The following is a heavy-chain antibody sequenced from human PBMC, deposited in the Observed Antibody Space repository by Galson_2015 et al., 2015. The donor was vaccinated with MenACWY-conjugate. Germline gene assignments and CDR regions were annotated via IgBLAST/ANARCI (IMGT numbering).Heavy chain of an antibody. D-gene: IGHD5-18*01. CDR1: GFTFSSYA. V-gene: IGHV4-59*01. CDR3: ARDWGRGYSYGIDS. CDR2: IHYSGSA. J-gene: IGHJ4*02. Sequence: LRLSCAASGFTFSSYAMSWVRQAPGKGLEWIGYIHYSGSANYSPSLKSRVTISVDTSKNQFSLKVSSVTAADTAVYYCARDWGRGYSYGIDSWGQGTLVIVSS.